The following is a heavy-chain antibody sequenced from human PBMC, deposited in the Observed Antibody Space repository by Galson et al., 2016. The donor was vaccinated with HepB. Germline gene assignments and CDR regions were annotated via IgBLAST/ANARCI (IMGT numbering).Heavy chain of an antibody. D-gene: IGHD2-21*01. J-gene: IGHJ6*02. V-gene: IGHV1-69*13. CDR1: GGTFISYA. Sequence: SVKVSCKASGGTFISYAISWVRQALRQGLEWMGGIIPIFGTANYAQNFQGRVAITADESTTTAYMELISLRSEDTAVYYCVGQGYCGGDCYWGGMDVWGQGTTVIVSS. CDR3: VGQGYCGGDCYWGGMDV. CDR2: IIPIFGTA.